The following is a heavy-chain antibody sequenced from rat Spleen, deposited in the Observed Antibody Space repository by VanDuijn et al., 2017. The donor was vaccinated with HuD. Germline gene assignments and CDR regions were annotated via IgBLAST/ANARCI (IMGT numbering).Heavy chain of an antibody. Sequence: VQLKESGPGLVQPSQTLSLTCTVSGFSLSSYNVHWVRQPTGNKLEWMGYINSAGSTNYNPSLKSRISITRDTSKNQFFLQVNSVTTDDTATYYCARSGYGGPPFAYWGQGTLVTVSS. CDR2: INSAGST. D-gene: IGHD1-11*01. V-gene: IGHV3-3*01. CDR1: GFSLSSYN. CDR3: ARSGYGGPPFAY. J-gene: IGHJ3*01.